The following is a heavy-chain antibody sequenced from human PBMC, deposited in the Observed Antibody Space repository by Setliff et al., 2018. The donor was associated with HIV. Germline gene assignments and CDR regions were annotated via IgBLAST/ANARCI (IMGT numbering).Heavy chain of an antibody. D-gene: IGHD4-4*01. Sequence: LSLTCAVYGGSFNGYYWSWIRQPPGKGLEWIGEVNRSGSTNYNPSLKSRVTISVDTSKNQFSLKLSSVTAADTAVYYCARGRDDYNYDPFDIWGQGTMVTVSS. V-gene: IGHV4-34*01. CDR2: VNRSGST. CDR1: GGSFNGYY. CDR3: ARGRDDYNYDPFDI. J-gene: IGHJ3*02.